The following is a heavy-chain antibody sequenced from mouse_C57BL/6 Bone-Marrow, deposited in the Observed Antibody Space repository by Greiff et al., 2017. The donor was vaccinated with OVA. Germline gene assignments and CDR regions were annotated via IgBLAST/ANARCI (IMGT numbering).Heavy chain of an antibody. CDR2: IDSSDSYT. CDR1: GYTFTSYW. Sequence: QVQLQQPGAELVRPGTSVKLSCKASGYTFTSYWMHWVKQRPGQGLEWIGVIDSSDSYTNYNQKFKGKATLTVDTSSSTAYMQLSSLTSEDSAVYYCAVYDGYYAWFAYWGQGTLVTVSA. CDR3: AVYDGYYAWFAY. J-gene: IGHJ3*01. D-gene: IGHD2-3*01. V-gene: IGHV1-59*01.